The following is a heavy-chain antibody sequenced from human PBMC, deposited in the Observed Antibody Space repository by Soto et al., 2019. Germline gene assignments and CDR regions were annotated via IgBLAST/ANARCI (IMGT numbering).Heavy chain of an antibody. J-gene: IGHJ4*02. Sequence: QVQLVQSGAEVKKPGASVKVSCKASGYTFSGYYMHWVRQAPGQGLEWMGWINTLSGDTSFPQKFQGRLAITRDTSIDTAFMEVSRLTSDDTAIYYCARSLLKVILPLGYWGQGTLVSVSS. D-gene: IGHD3-3*02. CDR1: GYTFSGYY. V-gene: IGHV1-2*02. CDR2: INTLSGDT. CDR3: ARSLLKVILPLGY.